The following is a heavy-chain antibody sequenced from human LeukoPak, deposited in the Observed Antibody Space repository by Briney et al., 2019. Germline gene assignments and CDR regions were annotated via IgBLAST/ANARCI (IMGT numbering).Heavy chain of an antibody. D-gene: IGHD1-26*01. CDR1: GFTFSSYG. V-gene: IGHV3-30*03. Sequence: PGRSLRLSCAASGFTFSSYGMHWVRQAPGKGLEWVAVISYDGSNKYYADSVKGRFTISRDNSKNTLYLQMNSLRSDDTAVYYCAGGPSSGAFDYWGQGTLVTVSS. CDR2: ISYDGSNK. CDR3: AGGPSSGAFDY. J-gene: IGHJ4*02.